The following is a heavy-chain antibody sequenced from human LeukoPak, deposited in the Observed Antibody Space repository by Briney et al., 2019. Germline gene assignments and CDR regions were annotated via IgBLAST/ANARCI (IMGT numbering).Heavy chain of an antibody. J-gene: IGHJ4*02. D-gene: IGHD1-1*01. Sequence: GESLKISCKGSGYSFTSYWIGWVRQMPGKGLEWMEIIYPGDSDTRYSPSFQGQVTISADKSISTAYLQWSSLKASDTAMYYCARQGIQLGKYFDYWGQGTLVTVSS. V-gene: IGHV5-51*01. CDR3: ARQGIQLGKYFDY. CDR2: IYPGDSDT. CDR1: GYSFTSYW.